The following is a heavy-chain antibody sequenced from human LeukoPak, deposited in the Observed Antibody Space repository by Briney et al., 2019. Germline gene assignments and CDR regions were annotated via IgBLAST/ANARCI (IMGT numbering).Heavy chain of an antibody. V-gene: IGHV1-69*10. J-gene: IGHJ4*02. Sequence: SVKVSCKASGGTFSSYAIRWVRQAPRQGLEWMGGIIPILGIANYAQKFQGRDTITADKSTSTAYMELSSLRSEDTAVYYCASCSSQWELNYWGQGTLVTVSS. D-gene: IGHD1-26*01. CDR3: ASCSSQWELNY. CDR2: IIPILGIA. CDR1: GGTFSSYA.